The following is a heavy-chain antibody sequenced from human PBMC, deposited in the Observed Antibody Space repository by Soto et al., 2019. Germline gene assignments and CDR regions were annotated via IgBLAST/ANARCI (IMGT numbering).Heavy chain of an antibody. V-gene: IGHV4-59*01. CDR3: ARRAVVAVTGSLDNWLDP. CDR1: GGSLTSCN. J-gene: IGHJ5*02. CDR2: VYNSGST. Sequence: SDTLSLTCTVSGGSLTSCNWNWLRQPPGKALEWIGYVYNSGSTNYNPSLKSRVTISVDTSKNQFSLKVNSVTAADTAVYYCARRAVVAVTGSLDNWLDPWGQGILVTVSS. D-gene: IGHD2-21*01.